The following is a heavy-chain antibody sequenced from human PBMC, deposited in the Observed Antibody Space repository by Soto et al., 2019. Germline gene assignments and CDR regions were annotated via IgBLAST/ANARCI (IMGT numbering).Heavy chain of an antibody. CDR2: ISSSSSYI. CDR3: AGGAGTTLDY. J-gene: IGHJ4*02. CDR1: GFTFSSYS. D-gene: IGHD1-7*01. V-gene: IGHV3-21*01. Sequence: EVQLVESGGGLVKPGGSLRLSCAASGFTFSSYSMNWVRQAPGKGLEWVSSISSSSSYIYYADSVKGRFTISRDNAKKSLYRQMNSLRAEDRVVYYGAGGAGTTLDYWGQGPLVPVPS.